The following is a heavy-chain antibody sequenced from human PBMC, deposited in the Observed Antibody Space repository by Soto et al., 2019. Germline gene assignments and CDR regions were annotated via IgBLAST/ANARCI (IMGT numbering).Heavy chain of an antibody. CDR3: ARAPRDPVVVAATDY. Sequence: GGSLRLSCAASGFTVSSNYMSWVRQAPGKGLEWVSVIYSGGSTYYADSVKGRFTISRDNSKNTLYLQMNSLRAEDTAVYYCARAPRDPVVVAATDYWGQGTLVTVSS. V-gene: IGHV3-66*01. CDR2: IYSGGST. D-gene: IGHD2-15*01. CDR1: GFTVSSNY. J-gene: IGHJ4*02.